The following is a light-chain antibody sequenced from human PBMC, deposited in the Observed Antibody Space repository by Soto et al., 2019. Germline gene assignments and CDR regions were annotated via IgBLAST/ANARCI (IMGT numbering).Light chain of an antibody. J-gene: IGKJ1*01. CDR2: GAS. CDR1: QSVSSSY. CDR3: QQYGSSPWT. Sequence: EIVLTQSPGTLSLSPGERATLSCRASQSVSSSYLAWYQQKPGQAPRLLIYGASSRATGIPGRFSGSGSGTGFTLIISRLEPEDFAVYYCQQYGSSPWTFGQGTKVDIK. V-gene: IGKV3-20*01.